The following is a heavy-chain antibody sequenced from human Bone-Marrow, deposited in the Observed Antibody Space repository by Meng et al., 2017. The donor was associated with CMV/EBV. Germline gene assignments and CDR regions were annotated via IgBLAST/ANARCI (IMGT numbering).Heavy chain of an antibody. D-gene: IGHD1-1*01. V-gene: IGHV3-33*06. CDR3: AKGAGHDLDY. CDR2: IWYDGSNK. J-gene: IGHJ4*02. Sequence: GESLKISCAASGFTFSSYGMHWVRQAPGKGLEWVAVIWYDGSNKYYADSVKGRFTISRDNSKNTLYLQMNSLRAEDTAVYYCAKGAGHDLDYWGQGTLVTVSS. CDR1: GFTFSSYG.